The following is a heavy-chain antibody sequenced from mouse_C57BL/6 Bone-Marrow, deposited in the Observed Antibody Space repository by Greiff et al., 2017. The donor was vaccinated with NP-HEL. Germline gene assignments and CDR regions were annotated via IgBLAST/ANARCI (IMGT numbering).Heavy chain of an antibody. J-gene: IGHJ3*01. CDR3: ARRGYGNSFAY. CDR2: ISSGGSYT. CDR1: GFTFSSYG. D-gene: IGHD2-10*02. V-gene: IGHV5-6*02. Sequence: EVKLEESGGDLVKPGGSLKLSCAASGFTFSSYGMSWVRQTPDKRLEWVATISSGGSYTYYPDSVKGRFTISRDNAKNTLYLQMSSLKSEDTAMYYCARRGYGNSFAYWGQGTLVTVSA.